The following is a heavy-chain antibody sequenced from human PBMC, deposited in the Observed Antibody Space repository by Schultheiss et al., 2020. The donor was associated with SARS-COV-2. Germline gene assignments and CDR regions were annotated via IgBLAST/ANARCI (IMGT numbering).Heavy chain of an antibody. CDR2: IYYSGST. Sequence: SETLSLTCTVSGGSISSSSYYWGWIRQPPGKGLEWIGSIYYSGSTYYNPSLKSRVTISVDTSKNQFSLKLSSVTAADTAVYYCARHPYSSSWYGGGDYYYYYGMDVWGQGTTVTVSS. V-gene: IGHV4-39*01. D-gene: IGHD6-13*01. J-gene: IGHJ6*02. CDR3: ARHPYSSSWYGGGDYYYYYGMDV. CDR1: GGSISSSSYY.